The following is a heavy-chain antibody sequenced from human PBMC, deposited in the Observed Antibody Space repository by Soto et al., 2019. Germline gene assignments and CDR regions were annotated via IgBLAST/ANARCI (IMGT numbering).Heavy chain of an antibody. CDR1: GFTFSSYS. V-gene: IGHV3-48*02. CDR2: ISSSSSTI. CDR3: ASPSPYSYGPYYFDY. D-gene: IGHD5-18*01. Sequence: EVQLVESGGGLVQPGGSLRLSCAASGFTFSSYSMNWVRQAPGKGLEWVSYISSSSSTIYYADSVKGRFTISRDNAKNSLYLQMNSLRDEDTAVYYCASPSPYSYGPYYFDYWGQGTLVTVSS. J-gene: IGHJ4*02.